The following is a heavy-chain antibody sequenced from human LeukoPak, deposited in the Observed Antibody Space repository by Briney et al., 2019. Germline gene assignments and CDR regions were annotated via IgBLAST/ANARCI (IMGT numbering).Heavy chain of an antibody. CDR2: IYYSGST. Sequence: SETLSLTCAVSGASISTYYWSWFRQPPGKGLEWIGYIYYSGSTNYNPSLENRVAISVDTSKKQFSLKLSSVTAADTAVYYCARHKETCSGDYCYLDYFDYWGQGTLVTVSS. CDR3: ARHKETCSGDYCYLDYFDY. J-gene: IGHJ4*02. V-gene: IGHV4-59*08. CDR1: GASISTYY. D-gene: IGHD2-15*01.